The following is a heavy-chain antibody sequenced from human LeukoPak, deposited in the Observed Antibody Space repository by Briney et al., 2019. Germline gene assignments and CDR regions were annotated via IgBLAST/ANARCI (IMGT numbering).Heavy chain of an antibody. CDR1: GFTFSNYA. Sequence: GGSLRLSCAASGFTFSNYAMSWVRQAPGKGLEWVGNINQDGRAKYYVDSVKGRFTISRDNAKNSVYLQMNSLRAEDTAVYYCAKDSIWFGEKLYDYWGQGTLVTVSS. J-gene: IGHJ4*02. CDR3: AKDSIWFGEKLYDY. V-gene: IGHV3-7*03. D-gene: IGHD3-10*01. CDR2: INQDGRAK.